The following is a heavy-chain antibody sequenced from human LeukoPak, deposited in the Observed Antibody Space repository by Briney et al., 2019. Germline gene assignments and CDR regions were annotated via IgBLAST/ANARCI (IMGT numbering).Heavy chain of an antibody. V-gene: IGHV4-34*01. CDR2: INHSGST. D-gene: IGHD3-16*02. CDR3: AGKAGAGVWGSYRSPTGFDY. J-gene: IGHJ4*02. CDR1: GGSFSGYY. Sequence: SETLSLTCAVYGGSFSGYYWSWIRQPPGKGLEWIGEINHSGSTNYNPSLKSRVTISVDTSKNQFSLKLSSVTAADTAVYYCAGKAGAGVWGSYRSPTGFDYWGQGTLVTVSS.